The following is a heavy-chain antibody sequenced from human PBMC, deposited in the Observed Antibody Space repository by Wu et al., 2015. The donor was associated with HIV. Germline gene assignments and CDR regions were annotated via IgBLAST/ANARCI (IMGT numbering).Heavy chain of an antibody. CDR3: ARGLPPLYDFWSGYSPPPGPFDY. D-gene: IGHD3-3*01. CDR2: INHSGST. V-gene: IGHV4-34*01. CDR1: GGSFSGYY. Sequence: QVQLQQWGAGLLKPSETLSLTCAVYGGSFSGYYWSWIRQPPGKGLEWIGEINHSGSTNYNPSLKSRVTISVDTSKNQFSLKLSSVTAADTAVYYCARGLPPLYDFWSGYSPPPGPFDYWGQGTLVTVSS. J-gene: IGHJ4*02.